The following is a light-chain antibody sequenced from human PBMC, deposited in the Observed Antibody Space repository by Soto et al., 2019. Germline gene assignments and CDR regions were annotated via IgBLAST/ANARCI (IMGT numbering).Light chain of an antibody. J-gene: IGLJ2*01. Sequence: QSVLTQPASVSGSPGQSITISCAGTSSDIGAYNFVSWYQHRPGKAPRLLIFEVNSRPAGLSNRFSGSKSGNTASLTISGLQADDDGDDYCSSYTGSGTLVVFGGGTKLTVL. CDR2: EVN. CDR3: SSYTGSGTLVV. V-gene: IGLV2-14*01. CDR1: SSDIGAYNF.